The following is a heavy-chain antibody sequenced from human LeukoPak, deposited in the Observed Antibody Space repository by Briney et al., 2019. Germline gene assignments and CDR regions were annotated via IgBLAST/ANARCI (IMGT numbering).Heavy chain of an antibody. D-gene: IGHD3-3*01. J-gene: IGHJ4*02. CDR1: GGSISSYY. CDR2: IYYSGST. CDR3: ARAVLPYYDFWSGYSH. Sequence: SETLSLTCTVSGGSISSYYWSWIRQPPGKGLEWIGYIYYSGSTNYNPSLKSRVTISVDTSKNQFSLKLSSVTAADTAVYYCARAVLPYYDFWSGYSHWGQGTLVTVSS. V-gene: IGHV4-59*08.